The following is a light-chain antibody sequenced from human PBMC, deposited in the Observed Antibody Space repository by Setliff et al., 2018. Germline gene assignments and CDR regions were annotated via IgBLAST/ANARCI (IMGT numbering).Light chain of an antibody. V-gene: IGKV1-39*01. Sequence: DIQMTQSPSSLSASVGDRVTITCRSSQSISTYFNWYQQKPGKAPKLLIYSASNLQSGVPSRFSGSGSGTDFALTISSLQPEVFATYYCQQCYSTPLTLGGGTKVDIK. CDR3: QQCYSTPLT. CDR1: QSISTY. J-gene: IGKJ4*01. CDR2: SAS.